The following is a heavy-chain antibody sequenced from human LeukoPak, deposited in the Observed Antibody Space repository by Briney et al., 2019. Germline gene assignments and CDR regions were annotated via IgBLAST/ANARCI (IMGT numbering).Heavy chain of an antibody. Sequence: ASVKVSCKVSGYTLTELSMHWVRQAPGKGLEWMGGFDPEDGETIYAQKFQGRVTMTEDPSTDTAYMELSSLRSEDTAVYYCATFQARVDPESDYWGQGTLVTVSS. CDR2: FDPEDGET. D-gene: IGHD5-12*01. CDR1: GYTLTELS. J-gene: IGHJ4*02. CDR3: ATFQARVDPESDY. V-gene: IGHV1-24*01.